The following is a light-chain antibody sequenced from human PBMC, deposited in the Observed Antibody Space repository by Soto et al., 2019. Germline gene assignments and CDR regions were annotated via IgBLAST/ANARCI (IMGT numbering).Light chain of an antibody. J-gene: IGLJ1*01. V-gene: IGLV2-14*01. CDR1: SSDVGGYNY. Sequence: QSALTHPASVSGSPGQSITISCTGTSSDVGGYNYVSWYQQHPGKAPKLMIYDVSNRPSGVSNRFSGSKSGNTASLTISGLQAEDEADYYCSSYTSSSTRVFGTGTKLTV. CDR2: DVS. CDR3: SSYTSSSTRV.